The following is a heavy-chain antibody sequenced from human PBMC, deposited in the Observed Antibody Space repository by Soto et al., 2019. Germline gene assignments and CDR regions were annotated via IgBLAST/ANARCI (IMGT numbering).Heavy chain of an antibody. D-gene: IGHD3-22*01. V-gene: IGHV1-24*01. CDR1: GYTLTELS. CDR2: FDPEDGET. Sequence: GASVKVSCKVSGYTLTELSMHWVRQAPGKGLEWMGGFDPEDGETIYAQKFQDRVTMTEDTSTDTAYMELSSLRSEDTAVYYCATGLKYYYDSSGYLGTDYWGQGTLVTVSS. CDR3: ATGLKYYYDSSGYLGTDY. J-gene: IGHJ4*02.